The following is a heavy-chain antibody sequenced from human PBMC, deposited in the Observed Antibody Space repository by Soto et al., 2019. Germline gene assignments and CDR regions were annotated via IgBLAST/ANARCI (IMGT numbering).Heavy chain of an antibody. J-gene: IGHJ4*02. CDR3: AREGGVGVIPPPIDY. V-gene: IGHV3-30-3*01. CDR1: GFTFSSYA. Sequence: GGSLRLSCAASGFTFSSYAMHWVRQAPGKGLEWVAVISYDGSNKYYADSVKGRFTISRDNSKNTLYLQMNSLRAEDTAVYYCAREGGVGVIPPPIDYWGQGTLVTVSS. D-gene: IGHD3-10*01. CDR2: ISYDGSNK.